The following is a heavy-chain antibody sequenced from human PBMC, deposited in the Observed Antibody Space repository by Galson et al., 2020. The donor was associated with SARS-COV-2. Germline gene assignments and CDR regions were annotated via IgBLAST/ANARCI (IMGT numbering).Heavy chain of an antibody. CDR2: IGPDGSKQ. D-gene: IGHD3-3*01. CDR1: GLTISRFW. V-gene: IGHV3-7*01. Sequence: GESLKISCAGSGLTISRFWMNWVRQAPGKGLAWVANIGPDGSKQQYMDSVKGRFVISRDNAQNSVYLQMNGLRAEDTALYYCARYDAGLLWGHGTMVTVSS. J-gene: IGHJ3*01. CDR3: ARYDAGLL.